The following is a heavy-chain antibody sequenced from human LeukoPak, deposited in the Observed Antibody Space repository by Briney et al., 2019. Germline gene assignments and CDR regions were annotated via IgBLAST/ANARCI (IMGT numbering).Heavy chain of an antibody. CDR3: ARAIPRGVPQMWSYAFDI. Sequence: ASVKVSCKASGYTFTSYYMHWVRQAPGQGLEWMGIINPSGGSTSYAQKFQGRVTMTRDMSTSTVYMELSSLRSEDTAVYYCARAIPRGVPQMWSYAFDIWGQGTMVTVSS. J-gene: IGHJ3*02. D-gene: IGHD3-10*01. V-gene: IGHV1-46*01. CDR1: GYTFTSYY. CDR2: INPSGGST.